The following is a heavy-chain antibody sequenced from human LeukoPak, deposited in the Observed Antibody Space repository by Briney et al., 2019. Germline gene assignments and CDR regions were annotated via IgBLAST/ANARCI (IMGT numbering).Heavy chain of an antibody. Sequence: SETLSLTCTVSGGSISSNYWSWIRQPPGKRLEWIGYIYYSGSTSYNPSLKSRLTISVDTSKNQFSLKLSSVTAADTAVYYCARDGYNSPLDYWGQGTLVTVSS. CDR2: IYYSGST. J-gene: IGHJ4*02. D-gene: IGHD5-12*01. CDR3: ARDGYNSPLDY. CDR1: GGSISSNY. V-gene: IGHV4-59*01.